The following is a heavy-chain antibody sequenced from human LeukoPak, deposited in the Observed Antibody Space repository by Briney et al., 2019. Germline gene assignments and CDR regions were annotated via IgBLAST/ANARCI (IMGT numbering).Heavy chain of an antibody. CDR1: GFTFSSYG. J-gene: IGHJ4*02. CDR2: ISSTSSYI. V-gene: IGHV3-21*01. Sequence: GGSLRLSCEASGFTFSSYGMNWVRQAPGKGLEWVSSISSTSSYIYYADSLKGRFTISRDNAKNSLYLQMNSLRAEDTAVYYCARVPGRRELDYWGQGTLVTVSS. CDR3: ARVPGRRELDY.